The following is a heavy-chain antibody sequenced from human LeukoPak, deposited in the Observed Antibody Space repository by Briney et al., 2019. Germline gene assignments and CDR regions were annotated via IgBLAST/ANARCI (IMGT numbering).Heavy chain of an antibody. V-gene: IGHV4-61*08. CDR3: ARIPVAGPFDY. D-gene: IGHD6-19*01. Sequence: PSQTLSLTCTVSGGSISSGGYYWSWIRQPPGKGLEWIGYIYYSGSTNYNPSLKSRVTISVDTSKNQFSLKLSSVTAADTAVYYCARIPVAGPFDYWGQGTLVTVSS. CDR1: GGSISSGGYY. J-gene: IGHJ4*02. CDR2: IYYSGST.